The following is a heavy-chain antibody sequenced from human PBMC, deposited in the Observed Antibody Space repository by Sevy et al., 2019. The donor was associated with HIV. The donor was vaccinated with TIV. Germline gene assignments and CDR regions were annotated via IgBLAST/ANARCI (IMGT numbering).Heavy chain of an antibody. J-gene: IGHJ4*02. CDR1: GGSISSGDYY. D-gene: IGHD3-22*01. CDR2: IYYSGST. V-gene: IGHV4-30-4*01. Sequence: SETLSLTCTVSGGSISSGDYYWSWIRQPPGKGVEWIGYIYYSGSTYYNPSLKSRVTISIDTSKNQFSLKLSSVTAADTAVYYCARADYYDSSDLDYWGQGTLVTVSS. CDR3: ARADYYDSSDLDY.